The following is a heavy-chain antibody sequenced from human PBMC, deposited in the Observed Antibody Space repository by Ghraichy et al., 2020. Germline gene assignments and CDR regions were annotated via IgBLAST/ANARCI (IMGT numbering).Heavy chain of an antibody. D-gene: IGHD2-2*01. Sequence: GGSLRLSCAASGFTFSSYSMNWVRQAPGKGLEWVSSISSSSSYIYYADSVKGRFTISRDNAKNSLYLQMNSLRAEDTAVYYCASRGPEIVVVPAAEYYYYGMDVWGQGTTVTVSS. CDR3: ASRGPEIVVVPAAEYYYYGMDV. J-gene: IGHJ6*02. CDR2: ISSSSSYI. V-gene: IGHV3-21*01. CDR1: GFTFSSYS.